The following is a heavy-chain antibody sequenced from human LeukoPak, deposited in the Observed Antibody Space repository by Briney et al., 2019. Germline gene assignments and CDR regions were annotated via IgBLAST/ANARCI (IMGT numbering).Heavy chain of an antibody. Sequence: PSETLSLTCTFPGGSISNSYWSWIRQPQGKGLEWIGYMYYSGSTNYNPSLKSRVTISVDTSKNQLSLRLSSVTAADTALYYCARQVVTGYFDFWGQGTLVTVSS. D-gene: IGHD2-21*02. CDR2: MYYSGST. J-gene: IGHJ4*02. CDR3: ARQVVTGYFDF. CDR1: GGSISNSY. V-gene: IGHV4-59*08.